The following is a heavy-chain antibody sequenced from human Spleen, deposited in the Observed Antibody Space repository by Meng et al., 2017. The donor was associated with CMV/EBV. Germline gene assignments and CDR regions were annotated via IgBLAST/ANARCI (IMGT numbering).Heavy chain of an antibody. V-gene: IGHV4-61*01. Sequence: GGSVTNSTNYGTGIRRPPGKGLEWIGYMYYSGSTNPNPALKGRVTISIDTSKNTFSLKLISVTAADTAVYYCARAKGRIAGTQFDFWGQGTLVTVSS. D-gene: IGHD1-20*01. J-gene: IGHJ4*02. CDR2: MYYSGST. CDR3: ARAKGRIAGTQFDF. CDR1: GGSVTNSTNY.